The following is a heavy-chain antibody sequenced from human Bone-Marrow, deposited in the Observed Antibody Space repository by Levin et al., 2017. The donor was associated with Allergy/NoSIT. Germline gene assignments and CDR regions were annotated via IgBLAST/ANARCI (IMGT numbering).Heavy chain of an antibody. CDR1: GFTSGYFA. D-gene: IGHD1-1*01. CDR2: IIGSGSAT. CDR3: GKMEQQLVQGTFQE. J-gene: IGHJ1*01. V-gene: IGHV3-23*01. Sequence: AGGSLRLSCAASGFTSGYFAMSWVRQTPGKGLEWVSSIIGSGSATYYAESVRGRFTISRDESKNTLYLQMNNLSADDTALYYRGKMEQQLVQGTFQEWGQGTLVTVSS.